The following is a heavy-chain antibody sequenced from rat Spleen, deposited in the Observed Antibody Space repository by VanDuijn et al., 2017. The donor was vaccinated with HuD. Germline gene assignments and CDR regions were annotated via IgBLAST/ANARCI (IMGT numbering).Heavy chain of an antibody. CDR3: TRAALTVVTGGYFDY. J-gene: IGHJ2*01. V-gene: IGHV2-13*01. CDR2: IWGDGST. CDR1: GFSLTNYG. Sequence: QVQLKESGPGLVQPSQTLSLTCTVSGFSLTNYGVNWVRQPPGKGLEWMGGIWGDGSTYYNSALKPRLSISRDTSKNQVYLKMNSLQTDDTAIYYCTRAALTVVTGGYFDYGGKGVMVTVSS. D-gene: IGHD1-1*01.